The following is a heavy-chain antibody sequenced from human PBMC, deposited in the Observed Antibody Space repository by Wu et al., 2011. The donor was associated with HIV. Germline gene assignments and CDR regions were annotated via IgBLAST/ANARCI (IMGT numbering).Heavy chain of an antibody. CDR2: IIPIFGTA. CDR1: GGTFSSYA. Sequence: QVQLVQSGAEVKKPGSSVKVSCKASGGTFSSYAISWVRQAPGQGLEWMGRIIPIFGTANYAQKFQGRVTITADESTSTAYMELSSLRSEDTAVYYCARVATVVTPARYYYYYMDVWGKGTTVTVSS. V-gene: IGHV1-69*15. CDR3: ARVATVVTPARYYYYYMDV. D-gene: IGHD4-23*01. J-gene: IGHJ6*03.